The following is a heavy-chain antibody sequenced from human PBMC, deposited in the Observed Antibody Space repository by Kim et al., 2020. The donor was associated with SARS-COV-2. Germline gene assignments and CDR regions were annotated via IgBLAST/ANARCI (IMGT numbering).Heavy chain of an antibody. Sequence: ASVKVSCKASGYTFTGYYMHWVRQAPGQGLEWMGRINPNSGGTNYAQKFQGRVTMTRDTSISTAYMELSRLRSDDTAVYYCARDVEYGVWGSYRRDRGGAVDYWGQGTLVTVSS. CDR1: GYTFTGYY. J-gene: IGHJ4*02. V-gene: IGHV1-2*06. CDR2: INPNSGGT. D-gene: IGHD3-16*02. CDR3: ARDVEYGVWGSYRRDRGGAVDY.